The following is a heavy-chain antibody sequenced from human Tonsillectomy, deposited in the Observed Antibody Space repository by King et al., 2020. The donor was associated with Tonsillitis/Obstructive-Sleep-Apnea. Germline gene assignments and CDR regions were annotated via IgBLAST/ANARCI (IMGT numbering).Heavy chain of an antibody. V-gene: IGHV3-53*01. J-gene: IGHJ2*01. CDR3: ARAPLAYESYWYFDL. CDR2: IYSGGST. Sequence: DVQLVESGGGLIQPGGSLRLSCAASGFTVSSNYMSWVRQAPGKGLEWVSVIYSGGSTYYADSVKGRFTISRDNSKNTLYLQMNSLRAEDTAVYYCARAPLAYESYWYFDLWGRGTLVTVSS. CDR1: GFTVSSNY. D-gene: IGHD3-3*01.